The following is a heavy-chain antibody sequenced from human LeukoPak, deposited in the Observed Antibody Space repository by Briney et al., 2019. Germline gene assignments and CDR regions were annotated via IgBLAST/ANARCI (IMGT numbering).Heavy chain of an antibody. CDR2: IFYSGTT. CDR3: ARTNPSFDY. J-gene: IGHJ4*02. V-gene: IGHV4-59*08. CDR1: GGSISSGF. Sequence: TSETLSLTCTVSGGSISSGFWSWIRQPPGKGLEWIGYIFYSGTTNYNPSLKSRVTISVDTSKNQVSLKLRSVTAANTAVYYCARTNPSFDYWGQGTLVTVSS.